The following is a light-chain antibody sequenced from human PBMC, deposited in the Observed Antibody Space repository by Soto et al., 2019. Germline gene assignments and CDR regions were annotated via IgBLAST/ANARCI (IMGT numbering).Light chain of an antibody. CDR3: QQRSNLPWT. Sequence: EIVLTQSPATLSLSPGDGATLSCRASQSVSGYLAWYQQKPGQAPRLLIYDASNRATGIPVRFSGSGSDTDYTLTISSLEPEDFAVYYCQQRSNLPWTFGQGTKVDVK. J-gene: IGKJ1*01. V-gene: IGKV3-11*01. CDR1: QSVSGY. CDR2: DAS.